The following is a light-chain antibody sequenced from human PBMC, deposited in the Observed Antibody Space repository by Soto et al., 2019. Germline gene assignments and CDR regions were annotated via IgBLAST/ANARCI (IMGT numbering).Light chain of an antibody. CDR2: EGT. CDR3: CSYVGISNLVV. CDR1: SSDVGSYDL. J-gene: IGLJ2*01. V-gene: IGLV2-23*01. Sequence: QSVLTQPASVSGSPGQSITITCTGTSSDVGSYDLVSWYQQHPGKAPKLMIYEGTKRPSGVSNRFSGSKSGNAASLTISGLQAEDEADYYCCSYVGISNLVVFGGGTQLTVL.